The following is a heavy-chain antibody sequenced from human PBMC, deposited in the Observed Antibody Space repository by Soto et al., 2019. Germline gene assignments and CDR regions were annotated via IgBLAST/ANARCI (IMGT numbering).Heavy chain of an antibody. Sequence: TLSLSCAVSAGYVRTPYYLTWLRPRPGEGLEWIGYIFYSGNTYYNPSLKGRASFSLDTSKNQFSLKLFSMTAADTALYYCARDHPAGTNDDWGLGTLVTVSS. CDR2: IFYSGNT. J-gene: IGHJ1*01. CDR3: ARDHPAGTNDD. V-gene: IGHV4-31*11. D-gene: IGHD1-7*01. CDR1: AGYVRTPYY.